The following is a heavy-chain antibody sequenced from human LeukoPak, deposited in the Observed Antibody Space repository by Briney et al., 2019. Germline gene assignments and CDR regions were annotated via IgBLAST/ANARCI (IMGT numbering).Heavy chain of an antibody. CDR2: ISSSGSTI. CDR3: AELGITMIGGV. D-gene: IGHD3-10*02. CDR1: GFTFSSYE. V-gene: IGHV3-48*03. J-gene: IGHJ6*04. Sequence: GGSLRLSCAASGFTFSSYEMNWVRQATGKGLKWVSYISSSGSTIYYADSVKGRFTISRDNAKNSLYLQMNSLRAEDTAVYYCAELGITMIGGVWGKGTTVTISS.